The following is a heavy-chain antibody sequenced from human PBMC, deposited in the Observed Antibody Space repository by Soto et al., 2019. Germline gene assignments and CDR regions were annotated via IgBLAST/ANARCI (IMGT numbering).Heavy chain of an antibody. CDR3: TRSDILTGYYAYFDS. CDR1: GASISSVSYR. D-gene: IGHD3-9*01. J-gene: IGHJ4*02. Sequence: PSETLSLTCTVSGASISSVSYRWGWIRQPPGKGLEWIGSIYYSGSTYYNPSLKSRITISIDTSKNQFSLRLSSLTAADTAVYYCTRSDILTGYYAYFDSWGQGTLVTV. CDR2: IYYSGST. V-gene: IGHV4-39*01.